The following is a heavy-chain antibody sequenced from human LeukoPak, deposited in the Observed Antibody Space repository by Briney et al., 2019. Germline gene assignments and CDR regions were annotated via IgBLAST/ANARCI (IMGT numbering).Heavy chain of an antibody. CDR3: ARSLLDYYDSSGYYPNYGMDV. CDR1: GFTFSSYD. CDR2: IGTAGDT. V-gene: IGHV3-13*01. Sequence: GGSLRLSCAASGFTFSSYDMHWVRQATGKGLEWVSAIGTAGDTYYPGSVKGRFTISRENAKNSLYLQMNSLRAGDTAVYYCARSLLDYYDSSGYYPNYGMDVWGQGTTVTVSS. J-gene: IGHJ6*02. D-gene: IGHD3-22*01.